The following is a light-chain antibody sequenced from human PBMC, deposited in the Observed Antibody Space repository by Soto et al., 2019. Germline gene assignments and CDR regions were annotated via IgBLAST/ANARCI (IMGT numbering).Light chain of an antibody. V-gene: IGKV1-5*03. CDR2: KAS. J-gene: IGKJ1*01. CDR1: QSISSW. Sequence: DIQMTQSPSTLSASVGDRVTITCRASQSISSWLAWYQQKPGKAPKVLIYKASSLESGVPSSFSGSGSGTEFTLTISSLQPDDFAIYYCQQYNSYSRTFGQGTKVEIK. CDR3: QQYNSYSRT.